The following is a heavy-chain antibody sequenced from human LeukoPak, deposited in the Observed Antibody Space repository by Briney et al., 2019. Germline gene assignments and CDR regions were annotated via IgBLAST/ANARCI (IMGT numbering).Heavy chain of an antibody. CDR3: ARDQRVVAATSWFDP. J-gene: IGHJ5*02. Sequence: PSETLSLTCTVSGGSISSYYWSWIRQPPGKGLEWIGYIYYSGSTNYNPSLKSRVTISVDTSKNQFSLKLSSVTAADTAVYYCARDQRVVAATSWFDPWGQGTLVTVSS. D-gene: IGHD2-15*01. V-gene: IGHV4-59*01. CDR1: GGSISSYY. CDR2: IYYSGST.